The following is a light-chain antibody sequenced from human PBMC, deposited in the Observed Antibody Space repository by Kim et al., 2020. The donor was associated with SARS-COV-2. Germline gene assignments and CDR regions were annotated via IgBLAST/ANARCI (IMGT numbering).Light chain of an antibody. Sequence: ATINCQSSQSVLYSSNNENYLAWYQQKPGQPPKLLIYWASTRESGVPDRFSGSGSGTDFTLTISSLQAEDVAVYYCQQFYSTPLTFGGGTKVDIK. CDR2: WAS. V-gene: IGKV4-1*01. CDR3: QQFYSTPLT. J-gene: IGKJ4*01. CDR1: QSVLYSSNNENY.